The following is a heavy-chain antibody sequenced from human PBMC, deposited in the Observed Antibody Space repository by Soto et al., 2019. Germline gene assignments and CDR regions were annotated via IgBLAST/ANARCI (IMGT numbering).Heavy chain of an antibody. V-gene: IGHV3-11*01. Sequence: GGSLRRSCAASGFTFSDYYMSWIRQAPGKGLEWVSYISSSGSTIYYADSVKGRFTISRDNAKNSLYLQMNSLRAEDTAVYYCSRVRYTSVWSTDYWGQGTLVTVSS. CDR2: ISSSGSTI. J-gene: IGHJ4*02. D-gene: IGHD6-19*01. CDR3: SRVRYTSVWSTDY. CDR1: GFTFSDYY.